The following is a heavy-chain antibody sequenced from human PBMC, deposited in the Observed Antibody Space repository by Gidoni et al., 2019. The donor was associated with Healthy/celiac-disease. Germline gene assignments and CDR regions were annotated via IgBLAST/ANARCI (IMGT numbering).Heavy chain of an antibody. V-gene: IGHV4-39*07. D-gene: IGHD3-3*01. CDR3: ARAIGDYDFWSGYYQNNWFDP. CDR1: GGSISSSSYY. Sequence: QLQLQESGPGLVKPSETLSLTCTVSGGSISSSSYYWGWIRQHPGKGLEWIGSIYYSGRTYYNPFLKSRVTISVDTSKNQFSLKLSSVTAADTAVYYCARAIGDYDFWSGYYQNNWFDPWGQGTLVTVSS. CDR2: IYYSGRT. J-gene: IGHJ5*02.